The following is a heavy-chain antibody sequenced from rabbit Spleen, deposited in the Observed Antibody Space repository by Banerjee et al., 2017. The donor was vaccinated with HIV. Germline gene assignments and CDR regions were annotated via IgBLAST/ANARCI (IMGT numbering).Heavy chain of an antibody. CDR2: NDGGSVT. J-gene: IGHJ4*01. D-gene: IGHD8-1*01. CDR3: ARGIGGSGHAWGL. CDR1: GFSFSSSYW. V-gene: IGHV1S45*01. Sequence: QEQLEESGEDLVKPGASLTLTCTASGFSFSSSYWICWVRQAPGKGLEWIGCNDGGSVTWYASWAKGRFTISKTSSTTVTLQMTSLTVADTAIYFCARGIGGSGHAWGLWGPGTLVTVS.